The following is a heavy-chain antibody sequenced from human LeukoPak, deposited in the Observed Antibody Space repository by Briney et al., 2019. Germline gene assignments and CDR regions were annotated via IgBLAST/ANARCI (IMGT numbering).Heavy chain of an antibody. CDR1: GGSISSGGYS. D-gene: IGHD6-13*01. J-gene: IGHJ4*02. V-gene: IGHV4-30-2*01. CDR3: ASGRGYSSSWHDY. Sequence: SQTLSLTCAVSGGSISSGGYSWSWIRQPPGTGLEWIGYIYHSGSTYYNPSHKSRVTISVDRSKNQFSLKLSSVTAADTAVYYCASGRGYSSSWHDYWGQGTLVTVSS. CDR2: IYHSGST.